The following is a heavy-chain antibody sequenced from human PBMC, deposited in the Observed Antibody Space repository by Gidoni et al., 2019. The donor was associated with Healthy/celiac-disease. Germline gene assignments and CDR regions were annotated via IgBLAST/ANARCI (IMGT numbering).Heavy chain of an antibody. CDR2: FDPEDGET. V-gene: IGHV1-24*01. CDR1: GYTLTELS. D-gene: IGHD3-16*02. J-gene: IGHJ6*02. Sequence: QVQLVQSGAEVKKPGASVKVSCKVSGYTLTELSMHWVRQAPGKGLEWMGGFDPEDGETIYAQKFQGRVTMTEDTSTDTAYMELSSLRSEDTAVYYCATGTFEGSYPGKNYYYGMDVWGQGTTVTVSS. CDR3: ATGTFEGSYPGKNYYYGMDV.